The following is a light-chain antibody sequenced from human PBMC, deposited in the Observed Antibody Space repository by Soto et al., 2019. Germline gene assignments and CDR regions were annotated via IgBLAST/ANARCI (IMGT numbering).Light chain of an antibody. CDR2: SAI. CDR1: QSVSTY. Sequence: DIQLTQSPPSLSASVGDTVTITCLASQSVSTYLNWYQQRPGKAPSLLIYSAISLQSGVPSRFSGSGSGTDFTLTIRNLQPEDFAIYYCQHTFRSPRRFGQGTKV. CDR3: QHTFRSPRR. V-gene: IGKV1-39*01. J-gene: IGKJ1*01.